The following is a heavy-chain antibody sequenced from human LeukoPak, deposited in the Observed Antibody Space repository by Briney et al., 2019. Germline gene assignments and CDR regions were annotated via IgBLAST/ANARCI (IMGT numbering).Heavy chain of an antibody. CDR2: IYSGGST. D-gene: IGHD3-3*01. CDR3: ARGLYYDFWSGYYPYYYGMDV. Sequence: GGSLRLSCAASGFTVSSNYMSWVRQAPGKGLEWVSVIYSGGSTYYADSVKGRFTISRDNSKNTLYLQMNSLRAEDTAVYYCARGLYYDFWSGYYPYYYGMDVWGQGTTVTVSS. J-gene: IGHJ6*02. CDR1: GFTVSSNY. V-gene: IGHV3-53*01.